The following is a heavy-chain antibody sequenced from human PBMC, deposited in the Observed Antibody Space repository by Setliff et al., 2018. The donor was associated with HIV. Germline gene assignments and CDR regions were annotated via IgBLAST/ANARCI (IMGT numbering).Heavy chain of an antibody. D-gene: IGHD3-3*01. V-gene: IGHV4-39*07. J-gene: IGHJ4*02. CDR1: GGSVSSPSYY. CDR3: ARLDWFSKNFDF. CDR2: VYNSGIT. Sequence: SETLSLTCAVSGGSVSSPSYYWGWIRQPPGKGLEWIGSVYNSGITFKNPSLKSRVSISVDRSGNQFSLRLTSVAAADTAVYFCARLDWFSKNFDFWGQGTLVTVSS.